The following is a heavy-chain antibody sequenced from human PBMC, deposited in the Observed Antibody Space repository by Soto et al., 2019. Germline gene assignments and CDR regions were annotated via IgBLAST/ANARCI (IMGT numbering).Heavy chain of an antibody. V-gene: IGHV1-8*01. D-gene: IGHD3-3*01. CDR3: ASGPRDFWSGYWGDGYYYYYGMDV. Sequence: QVQLVQSGAEVKKPGASVKVSCKASGYTFTSYDINWVRQATGQGLEWMGWMNPNSGNTGYAQKCQGRVTMPRNTSISTAYMELSSLRSEDTAVYYCASGPRDFWSGYWGDGYYYYYGMDVWGQGTTVTVSS. CDR1: GYTFTSYD. J-gene: IGHJ6*02. CDR2: MNPNSGNT.